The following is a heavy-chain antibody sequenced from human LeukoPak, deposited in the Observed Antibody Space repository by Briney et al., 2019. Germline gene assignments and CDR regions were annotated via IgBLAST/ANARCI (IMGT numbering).Heavy chain of an antibody. D-gene: IGHD3-16*01. CDR3: AREGGDAGCDAFDI. CDR2: IYYSGST. J-gene: IGHJ3*02. Sequence: PSETLSLTCTVSGGSISSYYWSWIRQPPGKGLEWIGYIYYSGSTNYNPSLKSRVTILVDTSKNQFSLKLSSVTAADTAVYYCAREGGDAGCDAFDIWGQGTMVTVSS. CDR1: GGSISSYY. V-gene: IGHV4-59*01.